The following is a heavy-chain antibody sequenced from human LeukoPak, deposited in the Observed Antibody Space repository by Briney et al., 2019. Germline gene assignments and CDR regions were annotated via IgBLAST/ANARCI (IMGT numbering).Heavy chain of an antibody. V-gene: IGHV5-51*01. CDR2: IYPGDSDT. J-gene: IGHJ4*02. D-gene: IGHD2-15*01. Sequence: GESLKISFKGSGYRFSNDWIGWVRPMPGKGLEWMGIIYPGDSDTRYSPSFQGQVTISADKSISTAYLQWSSLGASDTAMYYCARRGCNGGSCYAYWGQGTLVTVSS. CDR3: ARRGCNGGSCYAY. CDR1: GYRFSNDW.